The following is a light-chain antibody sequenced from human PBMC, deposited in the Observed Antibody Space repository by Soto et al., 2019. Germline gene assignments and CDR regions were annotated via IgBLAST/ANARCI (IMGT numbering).Light chain of an antibody. CDR3: CSYAGSYTLV. CDR1: SSDVGGYDY. Sequence: QSALTQPRSVSGSPGQSVTISCTGTSSDVGGYDYVSWYQHHPGKAPKLMIYDVNERPSGVPDRFSGSKSGNTASLTISGLQAEDEADYYCCSYAGSYTLVFGAGTKLTVL. V-gene: IGLV2-11*01. CDR2: DVN. J-gene: IGLJ2*01.